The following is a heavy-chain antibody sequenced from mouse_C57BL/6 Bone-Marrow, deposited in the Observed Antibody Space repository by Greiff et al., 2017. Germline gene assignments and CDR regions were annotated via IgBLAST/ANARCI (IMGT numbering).Heavy chain of an antibody. D-gene: IGHD1-1*01. CDR3: ARLPFITTVVATDWFAY. Sequence: EVKLVESGGGLVKPGGSLKLSCAASGFTFSDYGMHWVRQAPEKGLEWVAYISSGSSTIYYADTVKGRFTISRDNAKNTLFLQMTSLRSEDTAMYYCARLPFITTVVATDWFAYWGQGTLVTVSA. V-gene: IGHV5-17*01. CDR2: ISSGSSTI. CDR1: GFTFSDYG. J-gene: IGHJ3*01.